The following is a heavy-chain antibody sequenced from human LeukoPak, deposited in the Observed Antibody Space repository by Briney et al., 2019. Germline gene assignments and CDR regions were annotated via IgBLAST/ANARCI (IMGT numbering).Heavy chain of an antibody. Sequence: SGPTLLKPTATLTLTCTVSGFSLSSARMGVSWIRQPPGKALEWLSHIFSNDEKSYSTSLKSRLTISKDTSKSQVVLTMTNMDPVDTATYYCARIQRGVVVVTAINWFDPWGQGTLVTVSS. CDR3: ARIQRGVVVVTAINWFDP. V-gene: IGHV2-26*01. D-gene: IGHD2-21*02. CDR1: GFSLSSARMG. CDR2: IFSNDEK. J-gene: IGHJ5*02.